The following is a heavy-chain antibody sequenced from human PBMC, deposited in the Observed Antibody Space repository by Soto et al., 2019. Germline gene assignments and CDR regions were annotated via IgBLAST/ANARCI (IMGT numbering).Heavy chain of an antibody. V-gene: IGHV1-3*01. CDR2: INAGNGNT. CDR3: ARSLVTTFSDYFDP. CDR1: GYTFTTFS. Sequence: QVQLVQSGAEVKKPRASVRVSCKASGYTFTTFSIHWVRQAPGQRLEWMGWINAGNGNTKYSQKCQGRVTITRDTSASTAYMELSSLRSEDTAIYYCARSLVTTFSDYFDPWGQGTLVTVSS. J-gene: IGHJ5*02. D-gene: IGHD3-16*01.